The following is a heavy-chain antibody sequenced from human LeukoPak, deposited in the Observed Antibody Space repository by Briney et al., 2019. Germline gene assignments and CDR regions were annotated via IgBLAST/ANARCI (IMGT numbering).Heavy chain of an antibody. V-gene: IGHV4-38-2*02. J-gene: IGHJ6*03. CDR1: GYSISTNYY. Sequence: SETRSLTCTVSGYSISTNYYWAWIRQSPGTGLEWIGSVYHNGETYYNSSLKSRVIISVDTSKNEFSLRLTSVPAADTAVYYCVTPRSWELSDMAVWGKGTTVIVSS. CDR2: VYHNGET. CDR3: VTPRSWELSDMAV. D-gene: IGHD1-26*01.